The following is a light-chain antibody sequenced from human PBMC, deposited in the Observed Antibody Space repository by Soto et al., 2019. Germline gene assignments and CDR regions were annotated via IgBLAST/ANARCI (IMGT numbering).Light chain of an antibody. CDR1: QSVSSNS. CDR3: HQYGDSPFT. Sequence: EIVLTQSPGTLSLSPGQRATLSCRAGQSVSSNSLAWYQQKPGQAPRLLIYGASNRAIGISDSFSGSRSGTDFTLTISRLEPEDFAVYYCHQYGDSPFTFGPGTKVEI. J-gene: IGKJ3*01. CDR2: GAS. V-gene: IGKV3-20*01.